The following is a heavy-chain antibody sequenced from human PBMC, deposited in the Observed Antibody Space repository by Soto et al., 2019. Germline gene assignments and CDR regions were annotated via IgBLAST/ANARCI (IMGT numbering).Heavy chain of an antibody. CDR2: TWSDESNK. D-gene: IGHD3-10*01. Sequence: GGSLRLSCAASGFTFSSYGMHWVRQAPGKGLEWVAVTWSDESNKDYADSVKGRFTISRDNSRKTLYLEMNSMRAEDSALYYCARDYYGSGNYPYFDYCGQAPLVTVSS. J-gene: IGHJ4*02. CDR3: ARDYYGSGNYPYFDY. CDR1: GFTFSSYG. V-gene: IGHV3-33*01.